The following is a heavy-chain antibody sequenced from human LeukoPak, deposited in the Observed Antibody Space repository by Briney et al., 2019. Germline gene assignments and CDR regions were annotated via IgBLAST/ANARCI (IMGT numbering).Heavy chain of an antibody. CDR2: IIPIFGTA. D-gene: IGHD2-2*01. V-gene: IGHV1-69*13. CDR1: GGTFSSYT. Sequence: SVKVSCKASGGTFSSYTISWVRQAPGQGLEWMGGIIPIFGTANYAQKFQGRVTITADESTSTAYMELSSLRSEDTAVYYCARGGDIVVVQNWFDPWGQGTLVTVSS. J-gene: IGHJ5*02. CDR3: ARGGDIVVVQNWFDP.